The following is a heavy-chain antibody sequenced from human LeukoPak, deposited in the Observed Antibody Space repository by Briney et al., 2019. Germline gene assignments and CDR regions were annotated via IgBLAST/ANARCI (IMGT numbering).Heavy chain of an antibody. CDR2: ISTSSTYI. CDR3: ARDSGAAAHYFDY. J-gene: IGHJ4*02. V-gene: IGHV3-21*04. D-gene: IGHD2-2*01. Sequence: PGGSLRLSCAASRFTFSSYEMNWVRQAPGKGLEWVSSISTSSTYIYYADSVKGRFTISRDNAKNSVYLQMNSLRVEDTAVYYCARDSGAAAHYFDYWGQGTLVTVSS. CDR1: RFTFSSYE.